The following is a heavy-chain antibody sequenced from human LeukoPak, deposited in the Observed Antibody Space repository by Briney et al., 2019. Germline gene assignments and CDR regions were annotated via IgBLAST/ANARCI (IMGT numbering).Heavy chain of an antibody. Sequence: SETLSLTCSVSGDSISYFYWSWIRQAAGKGLEWIGRMSSSGNNDYNASLKSRVTMSVDTSKNQLSLKVISVTAADTAVYYCARVPARRVVTTPTYFDYWGQGTLVTVSS. CDR1: GDSISYFY. D-gene: IGHD2-21*02. J-gene: IGHJ4*01. CDR2: MSSSGNN. V-gene: IGHV4-4*07. CDR3: ARVPARRVVTTPTYFDY.